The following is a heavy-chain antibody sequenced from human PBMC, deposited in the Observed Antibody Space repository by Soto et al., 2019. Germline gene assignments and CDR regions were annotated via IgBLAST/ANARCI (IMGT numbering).Heavy chain of an antibody. CDR1: GFPFSIYS. V-gene: IGHV3-48*02. CDR3: ARDESGQERYCSSSSCHYPYYFDS. J-gene: IGHJ4*02. Sequence: GGSLRLSCATSGFPFSIYSMNWVRQAPGKGLEWISHISGSGGTVYYADSVKGRFSISRDNAKNSLSLQMNSLTDEDTAVYFCARDESGQERYCSSSSCHYPYYFDSWGQGTLVTVSS. D-gene: IGHD2-2*01. CDR2: ISGSGGTV.